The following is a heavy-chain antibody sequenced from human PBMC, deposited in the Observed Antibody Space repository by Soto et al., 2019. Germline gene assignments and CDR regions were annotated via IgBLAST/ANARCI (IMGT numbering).Heavy chain of an antibody. D-gene: IGHD3-22*01. CDR3: AKDFTYYYDSSGYPHDAFDI. Sequence: PGGSLRLSCAASGFTFSSYAMSWVRQAPGKGLEWFSAISGSGGSTYYADSVKGRFTISRDNSKNTLYLQMNSLRAEDTAVYYCAKDFTYYYDSSGYPHDAFDIWGQGTMVTVPS. J-gene: IGHJ3*02. CDR1: GFTFSSYA. V-gene: IGHV3-23*01. CDR2: ISGSGGST.